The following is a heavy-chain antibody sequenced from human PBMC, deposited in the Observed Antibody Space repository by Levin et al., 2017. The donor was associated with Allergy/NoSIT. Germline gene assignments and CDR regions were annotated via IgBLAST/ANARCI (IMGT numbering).Heavy chain of an antibody. CDR1: GGTFSSYT. Sequence: KISCKASGGTFSSYTISWVRQAPGQGLEWMGRIIPILGIANYAQKFQGRVTITADKSTSTAYMELSSLRSEDTAVYYCARGQWVRYCSGGSCYYYYYDYMDVWGKGTTVTVSS. J-gene: IGHJ6*03. D-gene: IGHD2-15*01. CDR3: ARGQWVRYCSGGSCYYYYYDYMDV. V-gene: IGHV1-69*02. CDR2: IIPILGIA.